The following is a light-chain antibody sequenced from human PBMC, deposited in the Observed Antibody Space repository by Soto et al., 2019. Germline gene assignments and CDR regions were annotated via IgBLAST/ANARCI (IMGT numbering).Light chain of an antibody. CDR1: SSAVGAYDT. CDR2: RGT. J-gene: IGLJ1*01. Sequence: QSVLAQPASVSGSPGQSITIACTGTSSAVGAYDTVSWYQQHPRKAPQVIIYRGTKRPSGVSTRCSGPVSGNTASLPVTGLQAEDEAEYFCCSSAPESTHVFGTGTKVTAL. V-gene: IGLV2-23*01. CDR3: CSSAPESTHV.